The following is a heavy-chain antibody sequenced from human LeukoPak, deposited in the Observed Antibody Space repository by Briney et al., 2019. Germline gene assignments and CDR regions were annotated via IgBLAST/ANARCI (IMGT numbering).Heavy chain of an antibody. V-gene: IGHV1-69*13. J-gene: IGHJ4*02. CDR1: GGTFSSYA. Sequence: ASVKVSCKASGGTFSSYAISWVRQAPGQGLEWMGGIIPIFGTANYAQKFQGRVTITADESTSTAYMELSSLRAEDTAVYYCAEEAGSGPLASCFDYWGQGTLVTVSS. CDR2: IIPIFGTA. D-gene: IGHD3-10*01. CDR3: AEEAGSGPLASCFDY.